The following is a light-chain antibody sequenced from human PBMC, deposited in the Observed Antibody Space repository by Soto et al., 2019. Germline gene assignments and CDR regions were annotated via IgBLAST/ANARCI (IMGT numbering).Light chain of an antibody. CDR3: QQSYSTTWT. Sequence: DIQMTQSPSSLSASVGDRVTIXXRASQSIGPYLNWYQQKPGKAPKVXSYKASTLKSGVPSRFSGSGSVTEFTLTSSSLQPEDFATYSCQQSYSTTWTFGQGTKVDIK. J-gene: IGKJ1*01. CDR2: KAS. CDR1: QSIGPY. V-gene: IGKV1-39*01.